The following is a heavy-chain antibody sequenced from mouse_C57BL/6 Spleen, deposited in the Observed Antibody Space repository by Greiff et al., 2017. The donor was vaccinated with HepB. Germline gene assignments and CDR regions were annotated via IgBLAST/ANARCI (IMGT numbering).Heavy chain of an antibody. D-gene: IGHD1-1*01. J-gene: IGHJ4*01. CDR3: ARGGFYYGSSYRYYAMDY. CDR1: GFTFSDYY. V-gene: IGHV5-12*01. Sequence: EVKLMESGGGLVQPGGSLKLSCAASGFTFSDYYMYWVRQTPEKRLEWVAYISNGGGSTYYPDTVKGRFTISRDNAKNTLYLQMSRLKSEDTAMYYCARGGFYYGSSYRYYAMDYWGQGTSVTVSS. CDR2: ISNGGGST.